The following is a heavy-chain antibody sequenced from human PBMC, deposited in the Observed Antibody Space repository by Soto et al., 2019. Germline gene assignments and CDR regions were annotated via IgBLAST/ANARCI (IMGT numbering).Heavy chain of an antibody. CDR2: IYWDDDK. CDR3: APRPSSTCYGVWCGYYLDALDI. V-gene: IGHV2-5*02. Sequence: SGPTLADPTHTLTLTYTFSGFSLTTSGVGVAWIRQPPGKPLERLALIYWDDDKRYSPSLKSRLTITKATSNNQVVLTMTNMDPVDTATYYCAPRPSSTCYGVWCGYYLDALDIWGQGTMVTVSS. CDR1: GFSLTTSGVG. J-gene: IGHJ3*02. D-gene: IGHD3-3*01.